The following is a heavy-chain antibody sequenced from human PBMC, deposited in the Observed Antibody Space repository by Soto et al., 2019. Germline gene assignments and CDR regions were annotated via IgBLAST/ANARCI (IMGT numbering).Heavy chain of an antibody. D-gene: IGHD3-9*01. J-gene: IGHJ5*02. V-gene: IGHV4-59*01. Sequence: PSETLCLTCTVSGGSISSYYWSWIRQPPGKGLEWIGYIYYSGSTNYNPSLKSRVTISVDTSKNQFSLKLSSVTAADTAVYYCAREGYYDILTGYYPSGWFDPWGQGTLVTVSS. CDR3: AREGYYDILTGYYPSGWFDP. CDR1: GGSISSYY. CDR2: IYYSGST.